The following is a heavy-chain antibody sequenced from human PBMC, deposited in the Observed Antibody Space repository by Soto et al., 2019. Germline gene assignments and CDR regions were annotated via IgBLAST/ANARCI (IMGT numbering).Heavy chain of an antibody. CDR3: ARVGRVGYYYYYGMDV. D-gene: IGHD1-26*01. Sequence: PSETLSLTCTVSGGSISSSSYYWGWIRQPPGKGLEWIGSIYYSGSTYYNPSLKSRVTISVDTSKNQFSLKLSSVTAADTAVYYCARVGRVGYYYYYGMDVWGQGTTVTVSS. CDR2: IYYSGST. J-gene: IGHJ6*02. V-gene: IGHV4-39*01. CDR1: GGSISSSSYY.